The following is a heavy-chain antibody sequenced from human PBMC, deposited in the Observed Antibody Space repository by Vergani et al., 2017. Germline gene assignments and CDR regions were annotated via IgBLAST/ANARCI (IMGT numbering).Heavy chain of an antibody. Sequence: QVQLVQSGAEVKKPGASVKVSCKASGYTFTSYYMHWVRQAPGQGLEWMGIINPSGGSTSYAQKFQGRVTMTRDTSTSTVYMELSRLRSEDTAVYYCARKGPGDYYYMDVWGKGTTVTVSS. V-gene: IGHV1-46*01. CDR3: ARKGPGDYYYMDV. CDR1: GYTFTSYY. J-gene: IGHJ6*03. D-gene: IGHD3-10*01. CDR2: INPSGGST.